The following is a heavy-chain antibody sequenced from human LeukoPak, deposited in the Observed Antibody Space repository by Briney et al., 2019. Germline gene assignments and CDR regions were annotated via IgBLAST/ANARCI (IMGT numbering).Heavy chain of an antibody. CDR3: AKGQGKVPAATIDY. Sequence: PGGSLRLSCAASGFTFSSYGMSWVRQAPGKGLEWVSAISGSGGSTYYADSVKGRFTISRDNSKNTLYLQMNSLRAEDTAVYYCAKGQGKVPAATIDYRGQGTLVTVSS. J-gene: IGHJ4*02. CDR1: GFTFSSYG. V-gene: IGHV3-23*01. CDR2: ISGSGGST. D-gene: IGHD2-2*01.